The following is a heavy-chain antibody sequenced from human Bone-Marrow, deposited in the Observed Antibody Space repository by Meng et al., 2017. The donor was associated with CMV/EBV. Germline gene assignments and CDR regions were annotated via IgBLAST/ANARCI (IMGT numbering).Heavy chain of an antibody. D-gene: IGHD3-16*01. J-gene: IGHJ6*02. Sequence: GGSLRLSCPASGFSFNKYGMPWVRQAPGKGLEWVSAFSGSGGSTYYADSVKGRFTISRDNSKNTLYLQMNSLRAEDTAVYYCASWGRGMDVWGQGTTVTVSS. CDR2: FSGSGGST. CDR1: GFSFNKYG. V-gene: IGHV3-NL1*01. CDR3: ASWGRGMDV.